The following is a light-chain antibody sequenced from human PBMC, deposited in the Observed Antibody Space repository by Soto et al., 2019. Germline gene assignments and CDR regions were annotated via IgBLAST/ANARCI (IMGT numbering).Light chain of an antibody. CDR3: QQYNNWPRT. V-gene: IGKV3-15*01. CDR1: QSVSSN. CDR2: GAS. J-gene: IGKJ2*01. Sequence: EIVMTQSPATLSVSPGERATLSCWASQSVSSNLAWYQQKPGQAPRLLIYGASTRATGIPARFSGSGSGTDFTLIISSLQSEDFAVYYWQQYNNWPRTFGQGTKLEIK.